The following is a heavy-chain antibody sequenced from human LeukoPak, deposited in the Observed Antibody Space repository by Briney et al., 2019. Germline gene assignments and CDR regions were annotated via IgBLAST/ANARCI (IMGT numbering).Heavy chain of an antibody. V-gene: IGHV4-4*07. J-gene: IGHJ4*02. CDR3: ARAHSGYTSSELIDY. Sequence: SETLSLTCTVSGVSISSYYWSWIRQPAGKGLEWIGHVSTSGSTNYNPSLKSRVTMSVDTSENQFSLKLSSVTAADTAVYYCARAHSGYTSSELIDYWGQGTLVTVSS. D-gene: IGHD6-13*01. CDR2: VSTSGST. CDR1: GVSISSYY.